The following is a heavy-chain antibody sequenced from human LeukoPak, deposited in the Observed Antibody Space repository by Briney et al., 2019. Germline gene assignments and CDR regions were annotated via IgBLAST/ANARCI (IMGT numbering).Heavy chain of an antibody. J-gene: IGHJ4*02. V-gene: IGHV4-39*07. D-gene: IGHD6-6*01. CDR2: IYHSGST. Sequence: KSSETLSLTCTVSGGSIRSSYYYWGWIRQPPGKGLEWIGEIYHSGSTNYNPSLKSRVTISVDKSKNQFSLKLSSVTAADTAVYYCARAEYSSSRHLGYWGQGTLVTVSS. CDR1: GGSIRSSYYY. CDR3: ARAEYSSSRHLGY.